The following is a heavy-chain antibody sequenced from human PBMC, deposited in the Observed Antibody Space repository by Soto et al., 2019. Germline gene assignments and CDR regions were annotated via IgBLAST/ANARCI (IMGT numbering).Heavy chain of an antibody. CDR2: ISSSSSTI. CDR3: ARDLGYCSGGSCYPDAFDI. V-gene: IGHV3-11*04. Sequence: GGSLRLSCASSGFTFSDYYMGWIRQAPGKGLEWVSYISSSSSTIYYADSVKGRFTISRDNAKNSLYLQMNSLRAEDTAVYYCARDLGYCSGGSCYPDAFDIWGQGTMVTVSS. CDR1: GFTFSDYY. D-gene: IGHD2-15*01. J-gene: IGHJ3*02.